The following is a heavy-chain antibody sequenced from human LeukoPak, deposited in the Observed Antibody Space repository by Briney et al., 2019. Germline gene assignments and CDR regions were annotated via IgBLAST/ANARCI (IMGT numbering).Heavy chain of an antibody. D-gene: IGHD6-13*01. V-gene: IGHV6-1*01. J-gene: IGHJ5*02. CDR3: AREIVPYSSSWQNWFDP. Sequence: SQTLSLTCAISGDSVSSNSAAWNWIRQSPSRGLEWLGRTYYRSKWYNDYAVSVKSRITINPDTSKNQFSLKLSSVTAADTAVYYCAREIVPYSSSWQNWFDPWGQGTLVTVSS. CDR1: GDSVSSNSAA. CDR2: TYYRSKWYN.